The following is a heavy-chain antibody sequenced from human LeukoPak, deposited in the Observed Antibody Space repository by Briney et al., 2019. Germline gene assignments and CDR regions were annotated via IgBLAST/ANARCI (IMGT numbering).Heavy chain of an antibody. V-gene: IGHV4-59*01. CDR2: IYYSGST. D-gene: IGHD3-10*01. CDR1: GGSISSYY. J-gene: IGHJ4*02. Sequence: SETLSLTCTVSGGSISSYYWSWIRQPPGKGLEWIGYIYYSGSTNYDPSLKSRVTISVDTSKNQFSLKLSSVTAADTAVYYCVRGSSITMVRGWGTFDYWGQGTLVTVSS. CDR3: VRGSSITMVRGWGTFDY.